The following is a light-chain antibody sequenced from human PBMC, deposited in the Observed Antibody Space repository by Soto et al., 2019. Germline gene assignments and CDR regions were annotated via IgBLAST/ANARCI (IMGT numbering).Light chain of an antibody. CDR1: QDISNY. Sequence: DIQMTQSPSSLSASVGDRVTITCQASQDISNYLNWYQQKPGKAPKLLIYYASNLETGVPSRFSGSGSGTDFTFTISSLQPEDIATYYCQQYDNLPLTFGGGTMVEIK. V-gene: IGKV1-33*01. J-gene: IGKJ4*01. CDR3: QQYDNLPLT. CDR2: YAS.